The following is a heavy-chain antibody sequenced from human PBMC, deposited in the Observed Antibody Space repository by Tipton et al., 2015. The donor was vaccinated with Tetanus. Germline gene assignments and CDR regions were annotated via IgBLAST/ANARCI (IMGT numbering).Heavy chain of an antibody. CDR1: GGSISTYY. CDR2: IDYTRNT. CDR3: ATTKGGGRDVLDI. D-gene: IGHD3-16*01. V-gene: IGHV4-59*01. J-gene: IGHJ3*02. Sequence: GLVKPSETLSLTCTVSGGSISTYYWSWIRQPPGKGLEWIGYIDYTRNTYYGPSLQSRATISVDTSKNQFSLKLRSVTAADTGVYYCATTKGGGRDVLDIWGQGTMVTVSS.